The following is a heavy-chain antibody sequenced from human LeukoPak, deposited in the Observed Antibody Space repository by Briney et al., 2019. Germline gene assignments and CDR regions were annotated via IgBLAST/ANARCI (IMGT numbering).Heavy chain of an antibody. CDR2: IYTSGST. D-gene: IGHD4-17*01. V-gene: IGHV4-61*02. J-gene: IGHJ3*02. Sequence: SETLSLTCTVSGGSISSGSYYWSWIRQPAGKGLEWIGRIYTSGSTNYNPSLKSRVTISVDTSKNQFSLKLSSVTAADTAVYYCASGDANTAAAFDIWGQGTMVTVSS. CDR3: ASGDANTAAAFDI. CDR1: GGSISSGSYY.